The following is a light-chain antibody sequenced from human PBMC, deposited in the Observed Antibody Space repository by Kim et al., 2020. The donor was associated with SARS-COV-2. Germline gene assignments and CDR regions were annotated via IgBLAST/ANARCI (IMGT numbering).Light chain of an antibody. V-gene: IGKV3-20*01. J-gene: IGKJ4*01. Sequence: EIVLTQSPGTLSLSPGERATLSCRASQSVSSSYLAWYQQKPGQAPRLLIYGATSRATGIPDRFSGSGSGTDFTLTISRLEPEDFEVYYCQQYGSSPGTFGGGTKVDIK. CDR3: QQYGSSPGT. CDR1: QSVSSSY. CDR2: GAT.